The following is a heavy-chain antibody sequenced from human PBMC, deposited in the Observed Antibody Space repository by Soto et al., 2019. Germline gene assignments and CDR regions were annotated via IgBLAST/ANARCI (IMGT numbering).Heavy chain of an antibody. J-gene: IGHJ4*02. D-gene: IGHD6-6*01. Sequence: GASVKVSCKASGDTFTAYGFHWVRQAPGHRLEWMEWINAGNGDTKYSQKIKNKETITRDTSASINYKEMSNLRSEDPTVYYCARDVSSSIDCWGQGTLVTVSS. CDR2: INAGNGDT. CDR1: GDTFTAYG. V-gene: IGHV1-3*01. CDR3: ARDVSSSIDC.